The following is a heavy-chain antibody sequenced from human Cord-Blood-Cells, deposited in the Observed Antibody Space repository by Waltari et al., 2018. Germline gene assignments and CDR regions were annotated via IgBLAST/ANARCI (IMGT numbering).Heavy chain of an antibody. CDR2: IWYDGSNK. D-gene: IGHD3-10*01. CDR1: GFTFSSYG. CDR3: AREWFREYFDY. V-gene: IGHV3-33*01. J-gene: IGHJ4*02. Sequence: QVQLVESGGGVVQPGRSLRLSCAASGFTFSSYGMHWVRQAPGKGREWVAVIWYDGSNKYYADSVKGRFTISRDNSKNTLYLQMNSLRAEDTAVYYCAREWFREYFDYWGQGTLVTVSS.